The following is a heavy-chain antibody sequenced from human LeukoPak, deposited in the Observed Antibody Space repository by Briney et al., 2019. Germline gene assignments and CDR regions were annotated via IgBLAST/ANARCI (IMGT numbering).Heavy chain of an antibody. Sequence: GGSLRLSCAASGFTFSSYWMSWVRQAPGRGLEWVANIKQDGSERYYVDSVKGRFTISRDNAKKSVYLQMDSLRAEDTAVYYCARAAHSSSALWGQGTLVTVSS. CDR2: IKQDGSER. D-gene: IGHD6-13*01. CDR3: ARAAHSSSAL. CDR1: GFTFSSYW. J-gene: IGHJ4*02. V-gene: IGHV3-7*01.